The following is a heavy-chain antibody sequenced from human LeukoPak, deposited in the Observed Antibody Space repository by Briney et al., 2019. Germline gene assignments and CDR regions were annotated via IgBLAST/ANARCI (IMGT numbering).Heavy chain of an antibody. D-gene: IGHD3-10*01. V-gene: IGHV3-23*01. CDR1: GFTFSSYT. Sequence: GGSLRLSCAASGFTFSSYTMSWVRQAPGKGLEWVSAISGSGGRTYYADSVKGRFTISRDNSKSTLYLQMNSLRAEDTAVYYCAPGGPGYYFDYWGQGTLVTVSP. J-gene: IGHJ4*02. CDR3: APGGPGYYFDY. CDR2: ISGSGGRT.